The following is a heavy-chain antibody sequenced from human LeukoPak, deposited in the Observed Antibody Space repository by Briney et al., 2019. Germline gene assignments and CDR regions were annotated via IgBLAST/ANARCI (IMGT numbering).Heavy chain of an antibody. CDR2: ISSSSSTI. J-gene: IGHJ4*02. D-gene: IGHD2-2*01. CDR3: ARDGAYYSSTCCYSGHY. V-gene: IGHV3-48*01. CDR1: GVTFSSNS. Sequence: AGSLTLTCAASGVTFSSNSMRWGRHAPAGRRVWGSYISSSSSTINYTASVKGRFTISRDNAKNPLYLKLSCVRAEDTAVYYCARDGAYYSSTCCYSGHYWGQGPLVTV.